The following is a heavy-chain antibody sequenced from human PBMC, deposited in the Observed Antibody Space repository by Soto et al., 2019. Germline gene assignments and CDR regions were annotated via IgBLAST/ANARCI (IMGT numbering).Heavy chain of an antibody. CDR3: ARGQSHYYDSSGSGPLFDP. CDR2: MNPNSGNT. CDR1: GYTFTSYD. Sequence: GASVKVSCKASGYTFTSYDINWVRRATGQGLEWMGWMNPNSGNTGYAQKFQGRVTMTRNTSISTAYMELSSLRSEDTAVYYCARGQSHYYDSSGSGPLFDPWGQGTLVTVSS. J-gene: IGHJ5*02. V-gene: IGHV1-8*01. D-gene: IGHD3-22*01.